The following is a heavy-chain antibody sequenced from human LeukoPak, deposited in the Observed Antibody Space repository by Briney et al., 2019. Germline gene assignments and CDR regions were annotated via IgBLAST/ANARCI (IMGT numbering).Heavy chain of an antibody. CDR2: IRGSGGST. Sequence: PGGSLRLSCAASGFTFSSYAMSWVRQAPGKGLEWVAAIRGSGGSTYYADSVKGRFTISRDNSKNTLYLQMNSLRAEDTAVYYCAKSPTYYAILTGYYSGYYFDYWGQGTLVTVSS. V-gene: IGHV3-23*01. CDR3: AKSPTYYAILTGYYSGYYFDY. D-gene: IGHD3-9*01. CDR1: GFTFSSYA. J-gene: IGHJ4*02.